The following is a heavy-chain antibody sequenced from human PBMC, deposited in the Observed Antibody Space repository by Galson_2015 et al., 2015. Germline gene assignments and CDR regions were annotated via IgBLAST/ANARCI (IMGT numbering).Heavy chain of an antibody. CDR2: IDHSGST. D-gene: IGHD5-12*01. J-gene: IGHJ4*02. CDR3: ARGYSGYDFVDY. Sequence: ETLSLTCAVYGGSFSGYYWSWIRQPPGRGPEWIGEIDHSGSTNYNPSLKSRVTISVDTSKNQFSLKLSSVTAADTAVYYCARGYSGYDFVDYWGQGTLVTVSS. V-gene: IGHV4-34*01. CDR1: GGSFSGYY.